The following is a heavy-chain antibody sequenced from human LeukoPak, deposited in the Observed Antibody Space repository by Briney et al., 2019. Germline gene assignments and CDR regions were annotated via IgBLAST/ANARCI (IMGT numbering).Heavy chain of an antibody. CDR1: GFTFSNYA. CDR3: ARRSGIAVAGAFDY. J-gene: IGHJ4*02. V-gene: IGHV3-23*01. CDR2: ISGSGDST. Sequence: GGSLRLSCAASGFTFSNYAMRWVRQAPGKGLEWVSGISGSGDSTYYADPVKGRFTISRDNSKNTLYLQMNSLRAEDTAVYYCARRSGIAVAGAFDYWDQGTLVTVSS. D-gene: IGHD6-19*01.